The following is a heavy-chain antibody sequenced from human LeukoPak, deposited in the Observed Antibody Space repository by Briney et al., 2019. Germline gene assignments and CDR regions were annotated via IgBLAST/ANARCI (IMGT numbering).Heavy chain of an antibody. J-gene: IGHJ4*02. V-gene: IGHV1-18*01. Sequence: ASVKVSSKPSGYTFTSYGISWVRQAPGQGLEWMGWISAYNGNTNYAQKLQGRVTMTTDTSTSTAYMELRSLRSDDTAVYYCARDKGGSGSYPFDYWGQGTLVTVSS. D-gene: IGHD3-10*01. CDR3: ARDKGGSGSYPFDY. CDR1: GYTFTSYG. CDR2: ISAYNGNT.